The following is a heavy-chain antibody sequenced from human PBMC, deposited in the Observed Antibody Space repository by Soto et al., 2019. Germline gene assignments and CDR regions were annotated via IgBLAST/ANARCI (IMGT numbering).Heavy chain of an antibody. CDR1: GITFSDHY. J-gene: IGHJ6*02. D-gene: IGHD3-10*01. CDR2: ISGTAGTI. V-gene: IGHV3-11*01. Sequence: QVQLVESGGGLVKPGGSLRLSCEASGITFSDHYMTWIRQAPGKGLEWISYISGTAGTIYYADSVKGRFTISRDNAKNSLFLQLTSLTAEDTAVYYCARAPYYGSRTYYYYASDVWGQGTTVTVSS. CDR3: ARAPYYGSRTYYYYASDV.